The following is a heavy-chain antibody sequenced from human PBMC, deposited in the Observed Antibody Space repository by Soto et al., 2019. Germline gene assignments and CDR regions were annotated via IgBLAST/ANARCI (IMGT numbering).Heavy chain of an antibody. J-gene: IGHJ6*02. V-gene: IGHV1-2*02. Sequence: ASVKVYFKVSGYTFIDYYLHWVRQAPGQGLEWMGWINPNSGGTFYAQRFQGRVTMTRDTSISTAYMELSSLRSEDTAVYYYARAHGDYANGYYYYGMDVWGQGTTVTVSS. CDR1: GYTFIDYY. D-gene: IGHD4-17*01. CDR2: INPNSGGT. CDR3: ARAHGDYANGYYYYGMDV.